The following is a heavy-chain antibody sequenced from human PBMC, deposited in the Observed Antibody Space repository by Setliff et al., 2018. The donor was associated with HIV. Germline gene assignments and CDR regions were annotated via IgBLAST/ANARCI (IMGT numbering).Heavy chain of an antibody. CDR1: GYTFTTYD. Sequence: ASVKVSCKASGYTFTTYDINWVRQAPGQGLEWMGYINPNTGNPTYAQGFTGRFVFSVDTPVSTAYLQIFSLKAEDTSVYYCTRDHTPPPNYDFWSGQLDLRNIFYYMDVWGTGSPVTVSS. CDR2: INPNTGNP. V-gene: IGHV7-4-1*01. J-gene: IGHJ6*03. D-gene: IGHD3-3*01. CDR3: TRDHTPPPNYDFWSGQLDLRNIFYYMDV.